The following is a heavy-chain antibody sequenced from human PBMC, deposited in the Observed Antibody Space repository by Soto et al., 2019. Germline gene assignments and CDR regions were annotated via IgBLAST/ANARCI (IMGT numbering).Heavy chain of an antibody. CDR1: GGSISSYY. CDR2: IYYSGST. J-gene: IGHJ6*02. Sequence: SETLSLTCTVSGGSISSYYWSWIRQPPGKGLEWIGYIYYSGSTNYNPSLKSRVTISVDTSKNQFSLKLSSVTAADTAVYYCARGIRGSGYVVYYYYGMDVWRQRTTVTVSS. V-gene: IGHV4-59*01. D-gene: IGHD5-12*01. CDR3: ARGIRGSGYVVYYYYGMDV.